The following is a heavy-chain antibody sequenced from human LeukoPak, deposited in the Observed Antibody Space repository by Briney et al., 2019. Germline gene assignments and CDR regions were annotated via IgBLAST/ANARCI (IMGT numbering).Heavy chain of an antibody. D-gene: IGHD2-21*02. V-gene: IGHV3-23*01. CDR1: GFTFSSYA. Sequence: GGSLRLSCAASGFTFSSYAMSWVRQAPGKGLEWVSAISGSGGSTYYADSVKGRFTISRDNSKNTLYLQMNSLRAEDTAVYYCAKVAAPINPRVMTAMTWFDYWGQGTLVTVSS. J-gene: IGHJ4*02. CDR2: ISGSGGST. CDR3: AKVAAPINPRVMTAMTWFDY.